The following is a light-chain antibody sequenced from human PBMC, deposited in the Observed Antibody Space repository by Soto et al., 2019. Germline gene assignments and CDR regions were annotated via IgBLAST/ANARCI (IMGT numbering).Light chain of an antibody. CDR1: SSDIGSYHY. CDR2: EVS. V-gene: IGLV2-14*01. Sequence: QSALTQPASVSGSPGQSIAISCTGTSSDIGSYHYVSWYQHHPGKAPKLIIYEVSNWPSGVSDRFSGSKSGNTASLTISGLQAEDEADYYCSSYASSSTLVFGGGTKVTVL. J-gene: IGLJ2*01. CDR3: SSYASSSTLV.